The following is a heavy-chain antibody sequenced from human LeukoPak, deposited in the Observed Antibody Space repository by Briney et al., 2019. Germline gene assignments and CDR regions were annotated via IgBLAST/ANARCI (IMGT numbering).Heavy chain of an antibody. D-gene: IGHD2-2*01. CDR1: GGSISSSSYY. CDR3: ARGEYQLPDGY. CDR2: IYYSGST. V-gene: IGHV4-61*05. J-gene: IGHJ4*02. Sequence: SETLSLTCTVSGGSISSSSYYWGWIRQPPGKGLEWIGYIYYSGSTNYNPSLKSRVTISVDTSKNQFSLKLSSVTAADTAVYYCARGEYQLPDGYWGQGTLVTVSS.